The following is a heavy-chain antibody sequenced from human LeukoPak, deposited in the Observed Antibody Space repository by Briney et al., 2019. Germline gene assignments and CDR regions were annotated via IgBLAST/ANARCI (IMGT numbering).Heavy chain of an antibody. Sequence: GRSLRLSCAASGFTFSSYAMHWVRQAPGKGLEWVAVISYDGSNKYYADSVKGRFTISRDNSKNTLYLQMNSLRAEDTAVYYCAREGVRSRYQLLCSWFDPWGQGTLVTVSS. J-gene: IGHJ5*02. CDR1: GFTFSSYA. D-gene: IGHD2-2*01. V-gene: IGHV3-30*01. CDR3: AREGVRSRYQLLCSWFDP. CDR2: ISYDGSNK.